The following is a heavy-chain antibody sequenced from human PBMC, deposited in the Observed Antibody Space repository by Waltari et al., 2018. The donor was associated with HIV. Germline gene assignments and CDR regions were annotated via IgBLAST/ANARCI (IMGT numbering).Heavy chain of an antibody. CDR3: ARERIVGATSYYFDS. CDR2: IYYRGST. V-gene: IGHV4-39*07. CDR1: GGSITNTSYY. D-gene: IGHD1-26*01. J-gene: IGHJ4*02. Sequence: PSETLSLICTVSGGSITNTSYYWGWIRQPPEKGLDWIGTIYYRGSTYYNPSLRSRVTISLDTSKNQLSLKLNSVTAADTAVYFCARERIVGATSYYFDSWGRGTLVTVSS.